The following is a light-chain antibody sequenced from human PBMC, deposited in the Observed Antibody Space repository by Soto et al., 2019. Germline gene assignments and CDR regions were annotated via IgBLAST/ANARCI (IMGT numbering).Light chain of an antibody. V-gene: IGLV2-14*03. CDR2: HVS. Sequence: QSVLTQPASVSGSPGQSITISWTGTSSDVGGYNYVSWFQQHPGKAPKLIIYHVSNRPSGVSNRFSGSKSGNTASLTISGLQAEDEADYYCCSYTTSSTLWVFGGGTKLTVL. J-gene: IGLJ3*02. CDR3: CSYTTSSTLWV. CDR1: SSDVGGYNY.